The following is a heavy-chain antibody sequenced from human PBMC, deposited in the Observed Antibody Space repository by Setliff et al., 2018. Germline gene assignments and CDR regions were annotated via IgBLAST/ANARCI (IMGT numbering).Heavy chain of an antibody. CDR3: FTGRGY. J-gene: IGHJ4*02. D-gene: IGHD3-10*01. V-gene: IGHV3-48*03. Sequence: ALRLSCAASGFIFSAYEMNWVRQAPGKGLEWVAYISTSGTTENYADSVKGRFTISRDNSKNAVYLQMNSLRVEDTAVYYCFTGRGYGGQGTQVTVSS. CDR2: ISTSGTTE. CDR1: GFIFSAYE.